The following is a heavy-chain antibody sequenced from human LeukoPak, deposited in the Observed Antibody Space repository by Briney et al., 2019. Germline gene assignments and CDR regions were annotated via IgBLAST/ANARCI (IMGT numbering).Heavy chain of an antibody. CDR3: ARVLLWFGESLPAFDI. Sequence: PSETLSLTCTVSGGSISSHYWSWIRQPPGKGLEWIGYIYYSGSTNYNPSLKSRVTISVDTSKNQFSLKLSSVTAADAAVYYCARVLLWFGESLPAFDIWGQGTMVTVSS. CDR2: IYYSGST. V-gene: IGHV4-59*11. D-gene: IGHD3-10*01. CDR1: GGSISSHY. J-gene: IGHJ3*02.